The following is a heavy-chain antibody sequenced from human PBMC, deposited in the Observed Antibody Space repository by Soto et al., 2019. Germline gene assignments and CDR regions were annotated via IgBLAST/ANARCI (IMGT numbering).Heavy chain of an antibody. CDR2: ITYDGSSK. Sequence: QVHLVESGGGVVQPGRSLRLSCAASGLSFGDDAMHWVRQAPGKGLEWVAVITYDGSSKYYADSVRGRFTISRDNSKSTLYLQMDSLITKDTAVYYCARDVGTQMYFWSTSGMDVWGQGTTVTVSS. CDR1: GLSFGDDA. J-gene: IGHJ6*02. CDR3: ARDVGTQMYFWSTSGMDV. D-gene: IGHD3-3*01. V-gene: IGHV3-30-3*01.